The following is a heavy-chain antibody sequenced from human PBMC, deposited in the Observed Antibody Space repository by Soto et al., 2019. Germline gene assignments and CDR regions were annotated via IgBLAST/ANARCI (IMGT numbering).Heavy chain of an antibody. V-gene: IGHV3-11*01. J-gene: IGHJ3*02. CDR3: ARDMGGRGNDAFDI. CDR2: ISGRGSSI. CDR1: GFTFSDYY. D-gene: IGHD3-16*01. Sequence: QVQLVESGGALVKPGGSLRLSCAASGFTFSDYYMTWIRQAPGKGLEWVSYISGRGSSIYYADSVKGRFTSSRDNAKNALYLQMKSLRAEDTAVYDCARDMGGRGNDAFDIWGQGTMVTVSS.